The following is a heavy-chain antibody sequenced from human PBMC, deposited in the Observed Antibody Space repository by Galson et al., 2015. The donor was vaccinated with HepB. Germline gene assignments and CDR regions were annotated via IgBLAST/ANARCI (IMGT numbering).Heavy chain of an antibody. J-gene: IGHJ4*02. CDR1: ELTVSDSY. CDR2: IYVDGFT. CDR3: ANGHNLDF. Sequence: SLRLSCAASELTVSDSYMSWVRRTPGKGLEWLSVIYVDGFTHYADSVKGRFTMSRHSSNNTVDLQMSSLKASDTAIYYCANGHNLDFWGQGTLVTVSS. V-gene: IGHV3-53*03. D-gene: IGHD1-14*01.